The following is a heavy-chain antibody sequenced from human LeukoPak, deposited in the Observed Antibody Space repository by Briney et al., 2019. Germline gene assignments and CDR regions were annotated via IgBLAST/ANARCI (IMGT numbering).Heavy chain of an antibody. CDR3: ARAVIAVAPYFDY. CDR1: GGSISSYY. D-gene: IGHD6-19*01. V-gene: IGHV4-59*01. Sequence: PSETLSLTCTVPGGSISSYYWSWIRQPPGKGLEWIGYIYYSGSTNYNPSLKSRVTISVDTSKNQFSLKLSSVTAADTAVYYCARAVIAVAPYFDYWGQGTLVTVSS. J-gene: IGHJ4*02. CDR2: IYYSGST.